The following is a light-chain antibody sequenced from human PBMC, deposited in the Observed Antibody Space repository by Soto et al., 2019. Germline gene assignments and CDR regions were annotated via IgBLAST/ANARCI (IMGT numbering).Light chain of an antibody. Sequence: EIVLTQSPGTLSLSPGDTATLSCRASQRVNSLYLAWYQQKPGQTPRLRIYGASSRATGIPDRFSGSGSGTDFTLTISRLEPEDFAVYYCQWYSGSQTFGGGTKVEIK. CDR3: QWYSGSQT. CDR1: QRVNSLY. CDR2: GAS. V-gene: IGKV3-20*01. J-gene: IGKJ4*01.